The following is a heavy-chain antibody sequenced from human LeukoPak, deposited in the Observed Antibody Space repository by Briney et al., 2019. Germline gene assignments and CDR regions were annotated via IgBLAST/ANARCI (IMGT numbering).Heavy chain of an antibody. D-gene: IGHD3-3*01. J-gene: IGHJ6*03. CDR1: GYTFTSYG. CDR2: ISAYNGNT. CDR3: ARSAGVYFGVVDYYYYYYMDV. Sequence: ASVKVSCKASGYTFTSYGISWVRQAPGQGLEWMGWISAYNGNTNYAQKLQGRVTMTTDTSTSTAYMELRSLRSEDTAVYYCARSAGVYFGVVDYYYYYYMDVWGKGTTVTVS. V-gene: IGHV1-18*01.